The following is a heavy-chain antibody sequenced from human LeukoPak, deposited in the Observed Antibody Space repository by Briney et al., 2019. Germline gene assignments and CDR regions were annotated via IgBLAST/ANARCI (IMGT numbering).Heavy chain of an antibody. CDR1: GFTFSSYA. Sequence: PGGSLRLSCAASGFTFSSYAMHWVRQAPGKGLEWVAVISYDGSNKYYADSVKGRFTISRDNSKNTLYLQMNSLRAEDTAVYYCARGVVVVAATLGRFDPWGQGTLVTASS. J-gene: IGHJ5*02. CDR3: ARGVVVVAATLGRFDP. V-gene: IGHV3-30*04. CDR2: ISYDGSNK. D-gene: IGHD2-15*01.